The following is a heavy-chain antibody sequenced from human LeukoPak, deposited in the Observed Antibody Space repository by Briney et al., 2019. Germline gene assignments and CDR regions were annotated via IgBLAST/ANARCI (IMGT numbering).Heavy chain of an antibody. D-gene: IGHD3-22*01. V-gene: IGHV1-2*04. J-gene: IGHJ4*02. CDR2: INPNSGGT. CDR1: GYTFTGYY. Sequence: ASVKVSCKASGYTFTGYYMHWVRQAPGQGLEWMGWINPNSGGTNYAQKFQGWVTMTRDTSISTAYMELSRLRSDDTAVYYCARDSDSSGYRLPDDYWGQGTLVTVSS. CDR3: ARDSDSSGYRLPDDY.